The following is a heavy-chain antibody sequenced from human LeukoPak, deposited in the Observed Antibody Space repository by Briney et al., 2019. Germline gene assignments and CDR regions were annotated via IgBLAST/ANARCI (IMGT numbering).Heavy chain of an antibody. V-gene: IGHV4-59*08. J-gene: IGHJ4*02. D-gene: IGHD3-22*01. Sequence: SETLSLTCTVSGGSISSYYWSWIRQPPGKGLEWIGYIYYSGSTNSNPSLKSRVTISVDTSKNQFALRLTSVTAADTTVCSFVRHCNDSSGFAYYFDYPGQRTLVTVSS. CDR1: GGSISSYY. CDR2: IYYSGST. CDR3: VRHCNDSSGFAYYFDY.